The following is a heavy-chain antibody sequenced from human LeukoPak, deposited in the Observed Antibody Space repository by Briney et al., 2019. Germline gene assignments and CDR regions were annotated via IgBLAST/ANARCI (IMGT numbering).Heavy chain of an antibody. D-gene: IGHD3-22*01. Sequence: SETLSLTCTVSGGSISSYYWSWIRQPPGKGLEWIGYIYYSGSTNYKPSLKSRVTISVDTSKNQFSLKLSSVTAADTAVYYCARDYYDSSSNRGWLLGYWGQGTLVTVSS. CDR3: ARDYYDSSSNRGWLLGY. CDR2: IYYSGST. J-gene: IGHJ4*02. V-gene: IGHV4-59*01. CDR1: GGSISSYY.